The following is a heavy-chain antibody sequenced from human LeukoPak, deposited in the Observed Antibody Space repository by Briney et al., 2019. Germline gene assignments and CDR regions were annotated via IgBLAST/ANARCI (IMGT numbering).Heavy chain of an antibody. D-gene: IGHD4/OR15-4a*01. CDR3: ARRAGAYSHPYDY. CDR2: IYSDNT. CDR1: GGSISNYY. J-gene: IGHJ4*02. V-gene: IGHV3-53*01. Sequence: ETLSLTCTVSGGSISNYYWSWVRQAPGKGLEWVSFIYSDNTHYSDSVKGRFTISRDNSKNTLYLQMNSLRAEDTAVYYCARRAGAYSHPYDYWGQGTLVTVSS.